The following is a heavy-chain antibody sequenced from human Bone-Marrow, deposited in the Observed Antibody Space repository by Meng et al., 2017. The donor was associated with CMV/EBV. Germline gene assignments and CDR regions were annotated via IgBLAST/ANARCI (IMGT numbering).Heavy chain of an antibody. CDR1: GGSVSSGSYY. V-gene: IGHV4-39*07. CDR2: INHSGST. D-gene: IGHD2-2*01. Sequence: SETLSLTCTVSGGSVSSGSYYWSWIRQPPGKGLEWIGEINHSGSTNYNPSLKSRVTISVDTSKNQFSLKLSSVTAADTAVYYCARDRIVVVPAAIPYSSSAHYYYYGMDVWGQGTTVTVSS. CDR3: ARDRIVVVPAAIPYSSSAHYYYYGMDV. J-gene: IGHJ6*02.